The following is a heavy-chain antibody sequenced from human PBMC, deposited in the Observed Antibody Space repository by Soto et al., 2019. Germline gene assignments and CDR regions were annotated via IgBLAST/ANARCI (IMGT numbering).Heavy chain of an antibody. CDR2: IYSGGST. CDR1: GFTVSSNY. Sequence: PGGSLRLSCAASGFTVSSNYMSWVRQAPGKGLEWVSVIYSGGSTYYADSVKGRFTISRDNSKNTLYLQMNSLRAEDTAVYYCARLTYSGSYYFWGQGTLVTVSS. J-gene: IGHJ4*02. V-gene: IGHV3-53*01. D-gene: IGHD1-26*01. CDR3: ARLTYSGSYYF.